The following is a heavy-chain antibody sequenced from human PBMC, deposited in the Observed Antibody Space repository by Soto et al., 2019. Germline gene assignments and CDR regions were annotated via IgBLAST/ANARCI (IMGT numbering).Heavy chain of an antibody. Sequence: EVQLLESGGGLVQPGGSLRLSCAASGFTFSSYAMSWVRQAPGKGLEWVSAISGSGGSTYYADSVKGRFTISRDNSKKTLYLQMNSLRAEDTAVYYCAKGWGYGDYEIWYFDLWGRGTLVTVSS. CDR2: ISGSGGST. J-gene: IGHJ2*01. CDR3: AKGWGYGDYEIWYFDL. V-gene: IGHV3-23*01. D-gene: IGHD4-17*01. CDR1: GFTFSSYA.